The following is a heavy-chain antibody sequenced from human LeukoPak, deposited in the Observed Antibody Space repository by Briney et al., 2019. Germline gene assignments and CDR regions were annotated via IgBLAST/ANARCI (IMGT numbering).Heavy chain of an antibody. Sequence: GGSLRLSCVVSGLTFSGSGFHWVRQPTGRGLEWVSSIGISGGTYYRDSVKGRFTVSREDAKNSFYLQMNSLRAGDTAVYYCARRKYGYTSGWQIPDYWGQGTLVTVSS. CDR3: ARRKYGYTSGWQIPDY. CDR1: GLTFSGSG. J-gene: IGHJ4*02. V-gene: IGHV3-13*01. CDR2: IGISGGT. D-gene: IGHD6-19*01.